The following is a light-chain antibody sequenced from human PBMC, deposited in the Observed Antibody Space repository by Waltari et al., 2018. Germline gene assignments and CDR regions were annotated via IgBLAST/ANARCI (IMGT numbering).Light chain of an antibody. J-gene: IGLJ3*02. CDR2: HDT. V-gene: IGLV3-1*01. CDR1: KLGDQY. Sequence: SYELTQPPSVSVSPGPTASITCSGHKLGDQYACWYQQKPGQSPVVVMSHDTKRPSGIPERFSGSNSGNTATLTISGTQTMDEADYYCQAWDSTTVVFGGGTKLTVL. CDR3: QAWDSTTVV.